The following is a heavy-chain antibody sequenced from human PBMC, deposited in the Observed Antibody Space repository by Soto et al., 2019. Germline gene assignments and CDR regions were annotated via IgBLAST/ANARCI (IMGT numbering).Heavy chain of an antibody. J-gene: IGHJ5*02. D-gene: IGHD3-3*01. CDR3: ARYDFWSGYVRLLGDP. Sequence: XXSLRLSCAASGFTFSRYWMRWVPQAPGKGLESVANIKQDGSEKYYVHSVKGRFTISRDNAKNSLYLQMNSLRAEDTAVYYCARYDFWSGYVRLLGDPWGQGTLVTVSS. V-gene: IGHV3-7*05. CDR2: IKQDGSEK. CDR1: GFTFSRYW.